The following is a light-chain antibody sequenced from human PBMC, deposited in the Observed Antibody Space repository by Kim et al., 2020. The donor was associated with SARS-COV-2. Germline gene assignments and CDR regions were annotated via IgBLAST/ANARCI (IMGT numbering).Light chain of an antibody. V-gene: IGLV6-57*01. Sequence: KTVTISCTRSSGSIASNYVQWYQQRPGSSPTTVIYEDNPRPSGVPDRFSGSIDSSSNSASLTISGLKTEDEADYYCQSYDSSNHKVFGGGTQLTVL. CDR2: EDN. J-gene: IGLJ2*01. CDR1: SGSIASNY. CDR3: QSYDSSNHKV.